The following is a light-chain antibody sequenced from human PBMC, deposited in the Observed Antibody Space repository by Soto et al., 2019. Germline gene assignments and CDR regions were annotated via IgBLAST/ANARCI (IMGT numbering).Light chain of an antibody. Sequence: QSVLTQPASVSASPGQSITIPCTATSSVVGSYNLVSWFQQHPGKVPKLLIYEGIKRPSGLSDRFSGSKSGTTASLTISGLQAEDEAHYYCFSNAGEKLFVFGTGTKGTVL. J-gene: IGLJ1*01. CDR3: FSNAGEKLFV. CDR2: EGI. V-gene: IGLV2-23*01. CDR1: SSVVGSYNL.